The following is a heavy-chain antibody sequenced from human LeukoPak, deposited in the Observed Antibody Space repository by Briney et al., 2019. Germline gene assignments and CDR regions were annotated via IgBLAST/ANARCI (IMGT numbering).Heavy chain of an antibody. Sequence: PGGSLRLSCAASGFTFSSYWMHWVRQAPGKGLEWVSSISSSSSYIFYADSVKGRFTISRDNAKNSLYLQMNSLRAEDTAVYYCARLDGPGGYWGQGTLVTVSS. CDR2: ISSSSSYI. V-gene: IGHV3-21*01. D-gene: IGHD3-16*01. CDR1: GFTFSSYW. J-gene: IGHJ4*02. CDR3: ARLDGPGGY.